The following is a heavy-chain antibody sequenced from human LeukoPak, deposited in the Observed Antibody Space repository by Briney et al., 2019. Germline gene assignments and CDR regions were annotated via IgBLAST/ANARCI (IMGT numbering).Heavy chain of an antibody. CDR2: IYTSGST. D-gene: IGHD3-22*01. CDR3: ASSIYYYDRSGYLD. V-gene: IGHV4-61*02. CDR1: GDPIGSGSYQ. J-gene: IGHJ4*02. Sequence: SQTLSLTCTVSGDPIGSGSYQWSWIRQPAGKGLEWIGRIYTSGSTNYNPSLKSRVTISLDTSKNQFSLKLTSVTAADTAVYYCASSIYYYDRSGYLDWGQGTLVTVSS.